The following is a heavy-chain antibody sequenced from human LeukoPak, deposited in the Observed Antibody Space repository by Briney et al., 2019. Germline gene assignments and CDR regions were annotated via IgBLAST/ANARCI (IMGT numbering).Heavy chain of an antibody. Sequence: GGSLRLSCEASGFSFSSSWMTWVRQAPGKGLEWVATIKNDGSDKYYVNSVKGRFTLSRDNAKSSLYLQMNSLRVEDTAVYYCADLGYPAGGQEPLATVP. CDR1: GFSFSSSW. V-gene: IGHV3-7*01. CDR2: IKNDGSDK. D-gene: IGHD2-15*01. J-gene: IGHJ4*02. CDR3: ADLGYPA.